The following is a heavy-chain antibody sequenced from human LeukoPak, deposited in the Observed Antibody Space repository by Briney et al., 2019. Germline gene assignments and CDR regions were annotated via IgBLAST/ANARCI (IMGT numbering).Heavy chain of an antibody. D-gene: IGHD5-24*01. V-gene: IGHV3-33*01. CDR3: ARAPLVLQYRWWFDP. CDR2: IWYDGSNK. CDR1: GFTFSTYG. Sequence: GRSLTLSCAASGFTFSTYGMHWVRQAPGKGLEWVAVIWYDGSNKYYADSVKGRFTISRDNSKNTLYLQMNSLRAEDTAVYHCARAPLVLQYRWWFDPWGQGTLVTVSS. J-gene: IGHJ5*02.